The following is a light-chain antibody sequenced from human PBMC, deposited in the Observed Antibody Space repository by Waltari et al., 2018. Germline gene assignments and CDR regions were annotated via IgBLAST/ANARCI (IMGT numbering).Light chain of an antibody. CDR2: DAS. J-gene: IGKJ5*01. CDR1: QDNSSA. Sequence: AIQLTQPPSSLPAYVGDRVTITCRASQDNSSALAWYQQKPGDPPKLLIYDASRLQTGVPSRFSGSRSGTEFTLTISSLQSEDSANYYCQQFSNFPVIAFGQGTRLEIK. V-gene: IGKV1D-13*01. CDR3: QQFSNFPVIA.